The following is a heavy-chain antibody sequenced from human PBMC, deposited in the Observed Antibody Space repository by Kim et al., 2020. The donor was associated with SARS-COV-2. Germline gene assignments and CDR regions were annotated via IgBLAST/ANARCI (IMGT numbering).Heavy chain of an antibody. Sequence: ASVKVSCKASGYTFTSYGISWVRQAPGQGLEWMGWISAYNGNTNYAQKLQGRVTMTTDTSTSTAYMELRSLRSDDTAVYYCARDPRYDYVWGSYRYSSFDIWGQGTMVTVSS. CDR1: GYTFTSYG. CDR3: ARDPRYDYVWGSYRYSSFDI. V-gene: IGHV1-18*04. D-gene: IGHD3-16*02. CDR2: ISAYNGNT. J-gene: IGHJ3*02.